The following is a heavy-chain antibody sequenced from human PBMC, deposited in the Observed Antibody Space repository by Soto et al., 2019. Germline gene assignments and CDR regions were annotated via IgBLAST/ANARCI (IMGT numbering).Heavy chain of an antibody. D-gene: IGHD1-1*01. V-gene: IGHV1-18*04. Sequence: QVQLVQSGGEVRKPGASVKVSCKASGYTFTTYGISWVRQAPGHGLEWMGWISPYNGTTKYAEKFQGEMTITTDTATSTAYMDLRSLRSDDTAVYYCARDGERDTGLNFYYYLHGMDAWGQGTRVTVSS. J-gene: IGHJ6*02. CDR2: ISPYNGTT. CDR3: ARDGERDTGLNFYYYLHGMDA. CDR1: GYTFTTYG.